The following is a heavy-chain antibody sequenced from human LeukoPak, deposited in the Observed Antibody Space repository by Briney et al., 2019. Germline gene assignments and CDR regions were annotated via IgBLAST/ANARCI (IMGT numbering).Heavy chain of an antibody. CDR1: GGTFSSYA. Sequence: SVKVSCKXSGGTFSSYAISWVRQAPRQGLEWMGGIIPIFGTANYAQKFQGRVTITTDESTSTAYMELSSLRSEDTAVYYCAREAHTVRNYYDSSGYYPLRYWGQGTLVTVSS. CDR2: IIPIFGTA. V-gene: IGHV1-69*05. CDR3: AREAHTVRNYYDSSGYYPLRY. D-gene: IGHD3-22*01. J-gene: IGHJ4*02.